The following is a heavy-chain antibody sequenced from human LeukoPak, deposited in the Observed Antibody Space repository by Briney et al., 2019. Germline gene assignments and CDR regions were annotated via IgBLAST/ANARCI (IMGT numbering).Heavy chain of an antibody. CDR1: GGSISSYY. J-gene: IGHJ5*02. D-gene: IGHD1-1*01. CDR3: AGRYAYNWFDP. V-gene: IGHV4-59*01. Sequence: PSETLSLTCTVSGGSISSYYWSWIRQPPGKGLECLGYIHHTGSTNYNPSLKSRVTISVDTSKDQFSLRLSSVTAADTAVYYCAGRYAYNWFDPWGQGALVTVSS. CDR2: IHHTGST.